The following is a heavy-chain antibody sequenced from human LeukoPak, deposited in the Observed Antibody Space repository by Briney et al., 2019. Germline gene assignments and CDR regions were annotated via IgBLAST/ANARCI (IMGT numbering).Heavy chain of an antibody. V-gene: IGHV3-74*01. J-gene: IGHJ4*02. CDR1: GFTFNSYW. CDR2: IYTDGSSA. CDR3: ARGASARQDY. Sequence: PGGSLRLSCAASGFTFNSYWMHWVRHAPGEGLVWLSRIYTDGSSANYADSVKGRFTVSRDNANNTLYLQMNSLRVEDTAVYYCARGASARQDYWGQGTLVTVSS. D-gene: IGHD2-2*01.